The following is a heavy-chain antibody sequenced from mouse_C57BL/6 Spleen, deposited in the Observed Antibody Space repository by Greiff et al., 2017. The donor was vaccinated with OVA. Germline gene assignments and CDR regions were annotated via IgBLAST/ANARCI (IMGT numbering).Heavy chain of an antibody. J-gene: IGHJ2*01. CDR3: ARYSYYYGSSFDY. D-gene: IGHD1-1*01. V-gene: IGHV1-42*01. CDR2: INPSTGGT. CDR1: GYSFTGYY. Sequence: EVQLQQSGPELVKPGASVKISCKASGYSFTGYYMNWVKQSPEKSLEWIGEINPSTGGTTYNQKFKAKATLTVDKSSSTAYMQLKSLTSEDSAVYYCARYSYYYGSSFDYWGQGTTLTVSS.